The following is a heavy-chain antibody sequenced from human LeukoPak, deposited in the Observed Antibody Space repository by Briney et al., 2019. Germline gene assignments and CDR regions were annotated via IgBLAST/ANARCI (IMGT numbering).Heavy chain of an antibody. CDR1: GDSISSYY. CDR3: ARARLDSSGRFDY. J-gene: IGHJ4*02. Sequence: SETLSLTCTVSGDSISSYYWNWIRQSPGQGLEWIGYIYYGGSTDYNPSLKSRVTISKDASKTQFSLRLSSVTAADTAVYYCARARLDSSGRFDYWGQGTLVTVSS. CDR2: IYYGGST. V-gene: IGHV4-59*01. D-gene: IGHD3-22*01.